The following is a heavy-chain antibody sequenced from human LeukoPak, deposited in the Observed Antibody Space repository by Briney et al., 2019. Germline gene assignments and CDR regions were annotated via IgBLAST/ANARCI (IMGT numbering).Heavy chain of an antibody. Sequence: PGGSLRLSCAASGFTFDDYAMHWVRQAPGKGLKWVSGISWNSGSIGYADSVKGRFTISRDNAKNSLYLQMNSLRAEDTALYYCAKDINYGSGSYYNPLSFWGQGTLVTVSS. V-gene: IGHV3-9*01. CDR2: ISWNSGSI. CDR1: GFTFDDYA. CDR3: AKDINYGSGSYYNPLSF. J-gene: IGHJ4*02. D-gene: IGHD3-10*01.